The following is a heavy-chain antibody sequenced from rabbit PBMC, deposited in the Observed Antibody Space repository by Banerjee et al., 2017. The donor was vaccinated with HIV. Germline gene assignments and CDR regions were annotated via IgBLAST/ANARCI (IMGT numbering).Heavy chain of an antibody. Sequence: QEQLEESGGDLVKPEGSLTLTCTASGFSFSSSYWMSWVRQAPGKGLEWIGCINTGSGTTDYASWAKGRFTISKTSSTTVTLQLTSLTAADTATYFCARERSGWGPFNLWGPGTLVTVS. CDR2: INTGSGTT. D-gene: IGHD4-1*01. V-gene: IGHV1S45*01. CDR3: ARERSGWGPFNL. CDR1: GFSFSSSYW. J-gene: IGHJ4*01.